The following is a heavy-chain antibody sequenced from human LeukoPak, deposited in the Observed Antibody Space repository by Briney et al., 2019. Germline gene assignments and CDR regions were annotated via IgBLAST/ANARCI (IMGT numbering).Heavy chain of an antibody. CDR2: IKQDGSEK. CDR1: GFTFSSYW. Sequence: PGGSLRLSCAASGFTFSSYWMSWVRQAPGKGLEWVANIKQDGSEKYYVDSVKGRFTISRDNAKNSLYLRMNSLRAEDTAVYYCARGSGYDPFDYWGQGTLVTVSS. J-gene: IGHJ4*02. CDR3: ARGSGYDPFDY. V-gene: IGHV3-7*01. D-gene: IGHD5-12*01.